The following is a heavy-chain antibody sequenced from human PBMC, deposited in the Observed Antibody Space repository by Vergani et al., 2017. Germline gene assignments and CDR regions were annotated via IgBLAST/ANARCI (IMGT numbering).Heavy chain of an antibody. D-gene: IGHD1-20*01. V-gene: IGHV4-34*01. CDR1: GGSFSGYY. Sequence: QVQLQQWGAGLLKPSETLSLTCAVYGGSFSGYYWSWIRQPPGKGLEWIGEINHSGSTNYNPSLKRRVTIPVDTSKHQFSLQLSSVTAADTGVYYCASGKGLIGITGTTGGFDPGGQGTLVTVSS. CDR2: INHSGST. CDR3: ASGKGLIGITGTTGGFDP. J-gene: IGHJ5*02.